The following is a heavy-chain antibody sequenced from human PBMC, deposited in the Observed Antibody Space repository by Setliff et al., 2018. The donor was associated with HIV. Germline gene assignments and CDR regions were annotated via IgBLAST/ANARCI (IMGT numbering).Heavy chain of an antibody. CDR1: GDSISSYY. CDR2: IYYNGLT. Sequence: ETLSLTCTVSGDSISSYYWSWIRQPPGKGLEWIGHIYYNGLTNYNPSLKSRVTISVDTSKNHLSVRLSSVTAADTAVYYCARELGASPHDVFDIWGQGTMVTVSS. V-gene: IGHV4-59*01. CDR3: ARELGASPHDVFDI. D-gene: IGHD3-16*01. J-gene: IGHJ3*02.